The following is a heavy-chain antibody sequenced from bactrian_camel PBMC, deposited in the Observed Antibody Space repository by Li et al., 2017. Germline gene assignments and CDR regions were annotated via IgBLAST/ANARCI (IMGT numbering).Heavy chain of an antibody. CDR3: AALKLSEGGYCLPLRRLVASS. Sequence: HVQLVESGGGSVRAGGSLTLACVASEYSGYTKSGGYCMGWFRQAPGKEREGVSAVDADGVTTYADSVKGRFTISRDNAKNTLYLQMNGLKPEDTAMYYCAALKLSEGGYCLPLRRLVASSWGQGTQVTVS. V-gene: IGHV3S9*01. CDR1: GYTKSGGYC. D-gene: IGHD2*01. CDR2: VDADGVT. J-gene: IGHJ4*01.